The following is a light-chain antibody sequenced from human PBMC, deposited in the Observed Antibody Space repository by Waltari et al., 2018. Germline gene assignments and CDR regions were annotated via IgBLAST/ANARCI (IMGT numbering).Light chain of an antibody. Sequence: SYELTQPPSVSVSPGQTASITCPGDQLGDQYACWYQQKPGQYPVLVIYQDSKRPSGIPERFSGSNSGNTATLTISGTQAMDEADYYCQAWDSSPVVFGGGTKLTVL. CDR3: QAWDSSPVV. CDR2: QDS. V-gene: IGLV3-1*01. J-gene: IGLJ2*01. CDR1: QLGDQY.